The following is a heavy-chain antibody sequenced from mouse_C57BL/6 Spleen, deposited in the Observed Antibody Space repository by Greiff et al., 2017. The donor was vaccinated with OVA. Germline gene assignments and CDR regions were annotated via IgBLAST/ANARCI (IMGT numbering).Heavy chain of an antibody. Sequence: QVQLQQPGAELVKPGASVKLSCKASGYTFTNYWMQWVNQRPGQGLEWIGEIDPSDSYTNYNQKFKGKATLTVDTSSSTSYMQLSSLTSEYSAVYYCSRKDDYCFAYWGQGTLVTVSA. CDR2: IDPSDSYT. V-gene: IGHV1-50*01. CDR1: GYTFTNYW. D-gene: IGHD2-4*01. CDR3: SRKDDYCFAY. J-gene: IGHJ3*01.